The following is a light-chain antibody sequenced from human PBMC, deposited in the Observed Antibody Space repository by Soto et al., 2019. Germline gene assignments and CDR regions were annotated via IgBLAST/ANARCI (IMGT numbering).Light chain of an antibody. CDR2: EVT. Sequence: QSALIQPPSASGSPGQSVTISCTGTSSDIGGFKYVSWYQQHPGKAPKLMIYEVTKRPSGVPDRFSGSKSGNTASLTVSGLQAEDEADYYCSSYRGIGNSLVFGGGTKLTVL. V-gene: IGLV2-8*01. J-gene: IGLJ1*01. CDR1: SSDIGGFKY. CDR3: SSYRGIGNSLV.